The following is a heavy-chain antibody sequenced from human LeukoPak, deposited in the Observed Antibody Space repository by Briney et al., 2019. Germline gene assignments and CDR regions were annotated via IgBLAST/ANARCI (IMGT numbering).Heavy chain of an antibody. CDR1: GGSFSGYH. D-gene: IGHD2-2*01. J-gene: IGHJ5*02. V-gene: IGHV4-34*01. Sequence: SETLSLTCAVYGGSFSGYHWSWIRQPPGKGLEWIGEINHSGSTNYNPSLKSRVTISVDTSKNQFSLKLSSVTAADTAVYYCARSQPVVVPAAGNWFDPWGQGTLVTVSS. CDR3: ARSQPVVVPAAGNWFDP. CDR2: INHSGST.